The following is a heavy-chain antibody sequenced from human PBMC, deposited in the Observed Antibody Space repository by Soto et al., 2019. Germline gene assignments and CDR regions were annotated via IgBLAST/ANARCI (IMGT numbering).Heavy chain of an antibody. Sequence: QITLKESGPTLVKPTQTLTLTCTFSGFSLSTSGVGVGWIRQPPGKALEWLALIYWDNDKRYNPSLKSRLTISEDSARNPGVPKTTTIDPVDTATYHSAHRRSATVPPSGLALDIWGPGTKVTVCS. CDR1: GFSLSTSGVG. CDR3: AHRRSATVPPSGLALDI. J-gene: IGHJ3*02. D-gene: IGHD6-25*01. CDR2: IYWDNDK. V-gene: IGHV2-5*02.